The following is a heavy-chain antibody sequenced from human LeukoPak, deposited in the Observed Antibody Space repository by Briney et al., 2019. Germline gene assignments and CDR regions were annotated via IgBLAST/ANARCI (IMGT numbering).Heavy chain of an antibody. Sequence: GGSLRLSCAASGFTFSTYWMSWVRQAPGQGLEWVANIKQDGGEKYYVDSVKGRFTISRDNAKNSLFLQMNSLRAEDTAVYYCARADYYGSGSYYREPLYYYYGMDVWGXGTTVTVSS. V-gene: IGHV3-7*01. CDR2: IKQDGGEK. D-gene: IGHD3-10*01. CDR1: GFTFSTYW. CDR3: ARADYYGSGSYYREPLYYYYGMDV. J-gene: IGHJ6*02.